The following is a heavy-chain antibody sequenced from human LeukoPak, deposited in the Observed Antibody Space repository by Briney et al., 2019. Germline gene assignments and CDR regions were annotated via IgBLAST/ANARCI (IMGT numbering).Heavy chain of an antibody. CDR2: IYPGDSDT. Sequence: GESLKISCKGSGYSFNKYWIGWVRQMPGKGLDWMGIIYPGDSDTRYSPSFQGQVTISADKSISTAYLQWSSLKVSDTAMYYCVRHQDCSGGSCYPRAPDYWGQGTLVTVSS. J-gene: IGHJ4*02. D-gene: IGHD2-15*01. V-gene: IGHV5-51*01. CDR3: VRHQDCSGGSCYPRAPDY. CDR1: GYSFNKYW.